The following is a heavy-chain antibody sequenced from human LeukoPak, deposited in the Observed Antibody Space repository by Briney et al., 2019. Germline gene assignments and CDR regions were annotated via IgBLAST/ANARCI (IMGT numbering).Heavy chain of an antibody. CDR2: IIPIFGTA. CDR1: GGTFSSYA. V-gene: IGHV1-69*13. J-gene: IGHJ3*02. Sequence: SVKVSCKASGGTFSSYAISWVRQAPGQGLEWMGGIIPIFGTANYAQKFQGRVTITADESTSTAYMELSSLRSEDTAVYYCARGAPGIAAAGISAFDIWGQGTMVTVSS. CDR3: ARGAPGIAAAGISAFDI. D-gene: IGHD6-13*01.